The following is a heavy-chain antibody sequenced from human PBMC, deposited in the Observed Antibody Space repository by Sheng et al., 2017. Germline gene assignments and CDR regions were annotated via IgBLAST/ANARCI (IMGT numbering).Heavy chain of an antibody. J-gene: IGHJ4*02. CDR3: ARDRGGSHYFDY. V-gene: IGHV3-33*01. Sequence: QVQLVESGGGVVQPGRSLRLSCAASRFTFRTYGMHWVRQAPGKGLEWVAVIWYDGSNSFYGDSVKGRFTISRDNSKNMLYLQMNSLRAEDTAIYYCARDRGGSHYFDYWGQG. CDR1: RFTFRTYG. CDR2: IWYDGSNS. D-gene: IGHD1-26*01.